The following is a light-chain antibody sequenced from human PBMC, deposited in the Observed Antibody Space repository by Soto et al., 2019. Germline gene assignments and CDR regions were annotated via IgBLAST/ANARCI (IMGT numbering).Light chain of an antibody. CDR1: QSVLYSSNNKKY. CDR3: QQYYSAPFT. Sequence: DIVMTQSPDSLAVSLGERATINCKSSQSVLYSSNNKKYLAWFQKKPGQPPRLLIYCASSRESGVPDRFSASESGTDFTLTISSLQAEDVAVYYCQQYYSAPFTFGPGTKVDI. J-gene: IGKJ3*01. CDR2: CAS. V-gene: IGKV4-1*01.